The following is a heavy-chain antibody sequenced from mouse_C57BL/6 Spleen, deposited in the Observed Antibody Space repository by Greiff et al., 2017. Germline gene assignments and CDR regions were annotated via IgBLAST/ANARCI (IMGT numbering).Heavy chain of an antibody. CDR1: GFTFSSYA. V-gene: IGHV5-4*01. CDR3: ARDDPYDYGAGGYAMDY. Sequence: EVQRVESGGGLVKPGGSLKLSCAASGFTFSSYAMSWVRQTPEKRLEWVATISDGGSYTYYPDNVKGRFTISRDNAKNTLYLQMSDLKSEDTAMYYCARDDPYDYGAGGYAMDYWGQGTSVTVSS. J-gene: IGHJ4*01. D-gene: IGHD2-4*01. CDR2: ISDGGSYT.